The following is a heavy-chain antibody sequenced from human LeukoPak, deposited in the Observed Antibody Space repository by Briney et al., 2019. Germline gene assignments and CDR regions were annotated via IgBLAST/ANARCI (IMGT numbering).Heavy chain of an antibody. V-gene: IGHV3-23*01. Sequence: GRPLRLSCAASGFTFSSIAMTWVRQAPGKGLEWVSSIRSNGDTTYNADSVKGRFTISRDNSKNTLYLQMNSLRVEDTAIYYCAKGQELDDGVFDSWGQGTLVTVSS. CDR2: IRSNGDTT. J-gene: IGHJ4*02. D-gene: IGHD1-1*01. CDR1: GFTFSSIA. CDR3: AKGQELDDGVFDS.